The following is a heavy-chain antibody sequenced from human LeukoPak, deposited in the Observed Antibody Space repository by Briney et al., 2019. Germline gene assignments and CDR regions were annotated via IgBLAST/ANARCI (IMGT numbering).Heavy chain of an antibody. D-gene: IGHD1-26*01. CDR2: ISYDGSNK. CDR1: GFTVSSNY. Sequence: GGSLRLSCAASGFTVSSNYMSWVRQAPGKGLEWVAVISYDGSNKYYADSVKGRFTISRDNSKNTLYLQMNSLRAEDTAVYYCAKDRYSGSYPDYWGQGTLVTVSS. J-gene: IGHJ4*02. CDR3: AKDRYSGSYPDY. V-gene: IGHV3-30*18.